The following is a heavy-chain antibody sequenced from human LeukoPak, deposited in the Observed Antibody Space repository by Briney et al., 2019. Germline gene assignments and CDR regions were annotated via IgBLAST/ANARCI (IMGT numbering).Heavy chain of an antibody. CDR1: GFTFSSYW. CDR2: INSNGSST. CDR3: AKTTRLQPSYSDY. V-gene: IGHV3-74*01. Sequence: SGGSLRLSCAASGFTFSSYWMHWVRQAPGKGLVWVSRINSNGSSTSYADSVKGRFTISRDNSKNTLYLQMNSLRAEDTAVYYCAKTTRLQPSYSDYWGQGTLVTVSS. D-gene: IGHD5-24*01. J-gene: IGHJ4*02.